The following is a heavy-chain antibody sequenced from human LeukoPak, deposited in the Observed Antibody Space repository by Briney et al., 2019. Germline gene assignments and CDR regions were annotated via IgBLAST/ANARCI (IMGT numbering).Heavy chain of an antibody. V-gene: IGHV3-23*01. Sequence: PGGSLRLSCAASALTFSTYAMSWVRQAPGKGLEWVSAISDSGSTYYADSVKGRFTISRDNSKNTLYLQMNSLRAEDTAVYYCAKIPNLRYCSSTSCLYYFDYWGQGTLVTVSS. CDR3: AKIPNLRYCSSTSCLYYFDY. D-gene: IGHD2-2*01. J-gene: IGHJ4*02. CDR2: ISDSGST. CDR1: ALTFSTYA.